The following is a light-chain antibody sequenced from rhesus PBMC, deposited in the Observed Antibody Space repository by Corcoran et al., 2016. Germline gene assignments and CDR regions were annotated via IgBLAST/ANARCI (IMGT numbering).Light chain of an antibody. CDR3: QQYNSAPLT. J-gene: IGKJ4*01. Sequence: DIQMTQSPSSLSASVGDRVTITCRASQGISSWVAWYQQKPGKAPTLLIYKASSLQSGVPSRFSGSGSWTDFTLTISSLQPEDFATYYCQQYNSAPLTFGGGTKVEIK. CDR2: KAS. CDR1: QGISSW. V-gene: IGKV1-21*01.